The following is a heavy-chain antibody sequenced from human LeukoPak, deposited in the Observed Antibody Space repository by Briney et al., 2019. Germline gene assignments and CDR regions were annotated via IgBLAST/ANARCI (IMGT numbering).Heavy chain of an antibody. Sequence: ASVKVSCKASGYSFTEHYIYWVRQAPGQGLEWVGRINCNSGDANSAQKFQGRVTMTRDTSISTAYMELSRLRSDDTAVYYCARDDIVVVPAAMYNWFDPWGQGTLVTVSS. CDR2: INCNSGDA. V-gene: IGHV1-2*02. CDR3: ARDDIVVVPAAMYNWFDP. J-gene: IGHJ5*02. D-gene: IGHD2-2*01. CDR1: GYSFTEHY.